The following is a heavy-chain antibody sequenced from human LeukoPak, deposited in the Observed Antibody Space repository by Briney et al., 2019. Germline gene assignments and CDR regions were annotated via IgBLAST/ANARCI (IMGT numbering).Heavy chain of an antibody. J-gene: IGHJ4*02. CDR1: GGSMSSYY. CDR2: IYYSGST. CDR3: ARCGGDCYLPSFDY. V-gene: IGHV4-59*01. Sequence: PSETLSLTCTVSGGSMSSYYWSWIRQPPGKGLEWIGYIYYSGSTNYNPSLKSRVTISVDTSKNQFSLKLSSVTAADTAVYYCARCGGDCYLPSFDYWGQGTLVTVSS. D-gene: IGHD2-21*02.